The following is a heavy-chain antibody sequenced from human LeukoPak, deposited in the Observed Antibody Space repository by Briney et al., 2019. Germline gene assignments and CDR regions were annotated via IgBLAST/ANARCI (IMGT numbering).Heavy chain of an antibody. CDR1: GSTFSSYA. CDR2: IIPIFGTA. D-gene: IGHD2-2*01. J-gene: IGHJ6*02. Sequence: GASVKVSCKASGSTFSSYAISWVRQAPGQGLEWMGGIIPIFGTANYAQKFQGRVTITADESTSTAYMELSSLRSEDTAVYYCARLYCSSTSCYGRSYYYYGMDVWGQGTTATVSS. CDR3: ARLYCSSTSCYGRSYYYYGMDV. V-gene: IGHV1-69*13.